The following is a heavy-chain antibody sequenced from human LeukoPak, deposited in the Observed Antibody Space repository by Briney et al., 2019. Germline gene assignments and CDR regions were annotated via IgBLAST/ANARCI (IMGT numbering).Heavy chain of an antibody. V-gene: IGHV4-59*01. D-gene: IGHD6-13*01. J-gene: IGHJ4*02. CDR1: GVSISSYY. CDR3: ARVNGYSSNRHFDY. Sequence: SETLSLTCTVSGVSISSYYWSWIRQPPGKGLEWIGYIYYSGSTNYNPSLKSRVTISVDTSKNQFSLKLSSVTAADTAVYYCARVNGYSSNRHFDYWGQGTLVTVSS. CDR2: IYYSGST.